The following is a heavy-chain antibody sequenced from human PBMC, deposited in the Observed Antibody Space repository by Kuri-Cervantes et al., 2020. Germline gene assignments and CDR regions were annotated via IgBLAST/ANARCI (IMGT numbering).Heavy chain of an antibody. CDR2: MNPNSGNT. Sequence: ASVKVSCKASGYTFTSYDINWVRQATGQGLEWMGWMNPNSGNTGYAQKFQGRVTMTRNTSISTAYMELSSLRSDDTAVYYCARAEAVTMVQGVIGFSVDYWGQGTLVTVSS. CDR3: ARAEAVTMVQGVIGFSVDY. J-gene: IGHJ4*02. D-gene: IGHD3-10*01. V-gene: IGHV1-8*01. CDR1: GYTFTSYD.